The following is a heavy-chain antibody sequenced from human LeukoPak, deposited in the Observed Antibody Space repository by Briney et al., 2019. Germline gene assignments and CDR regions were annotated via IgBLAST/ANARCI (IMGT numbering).Heavy chain of an antibody. J-gene: IGHJ4*02. Sequence: GGSLRLSCAASGFTFSSYSMNWVRQAPGKGLEGVAYISRSTRTIYYAASVKGRFTISRDNDKNSLYLQMNNLRDEDTAVYYCARDWPRDGYHEIFEYWGQGTLVTVSS. CDR3: ARDWPRDGYHEIFEY. D-gene: IGHD5-24*01. CDR2: ISRSTRTI. CDR1: GFTFSSYS. V-gene: IGHV3-48*02.